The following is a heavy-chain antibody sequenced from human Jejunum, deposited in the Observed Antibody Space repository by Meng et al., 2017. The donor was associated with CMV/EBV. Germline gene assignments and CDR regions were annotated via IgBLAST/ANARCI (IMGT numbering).Heavy chain of an antibody. CDR2: INQDGSGK. J-gene: IGHJ5*02. D-gene: IGHD6-19*01. CDR3: VRGGGWSS. V-gene: IGHV3-7*01. Sequence: RLSCAASGFTFNTYWMSWGRQAPGKGLEWVANINQDGSGKYYVDSVKGRFTISRDNTKKSVYLQMNSLRVEDTAVYYCVRGGGWSSWGQGTLVTVSS. CDR1: GFTFNTYW.